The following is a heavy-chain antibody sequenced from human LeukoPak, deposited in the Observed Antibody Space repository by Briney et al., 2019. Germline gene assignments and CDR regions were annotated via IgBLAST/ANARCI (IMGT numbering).Heavy chain of an antibody. CDR2: ISAYNGNT. J-gene: IGHJ6*02. CDR3: ARDAVVVVAASQYYYYYGTDV. CDR1: GYTFTSYG. D-gene: IGHD2-15*01. V-gene: IGHV1-18*01. Sequence: GASVKVSCKASGYTFTSYGISWVRQAPGQGLEWMGWISAYNGNTNYAQKLQGRVTMTTDTSTSTAYMELRSLRSDDTAVYYCARDAVVVVAASQYYYYYGTDVWGQGTTVTVSS.